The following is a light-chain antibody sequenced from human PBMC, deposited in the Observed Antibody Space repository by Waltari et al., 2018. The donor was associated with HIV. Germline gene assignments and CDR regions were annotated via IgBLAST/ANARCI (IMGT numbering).Light chain of an antibody. CDR1: SSDVGSYNL. V-gene: IGLV2-23*02. Sequence: QSALTQPASVSGSPGQSITISCTGTSSDVGSYNLVSWYQQYQGKVPKLMIYEVSKRPSGVSNRFSGSKSGNTASLTISGLQAEDEADYYCCSYAGSSTPFVFGTATKVTVL. CDR3: CSYAGSSTPFV. J-gene: IGLJ1*01. CDR2: EVS.